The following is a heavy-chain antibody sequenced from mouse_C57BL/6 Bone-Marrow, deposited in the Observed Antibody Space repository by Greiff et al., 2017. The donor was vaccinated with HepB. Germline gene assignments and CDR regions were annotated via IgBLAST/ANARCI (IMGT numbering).Heavy chain of an antibody. J-gene: IGHJ3*01. CDR3: AMIYYGNSAWFAY. Sequence: VNVVESGAELARPGASVKLSCKASGYTFTSYGISWVKQSTGQGLEWIGEIYPRSGNTYYNEKFKGKATLTADKSSSTAYMELRSLTSEDSAVYFCAMIYYGNSAWFAYWGQGTLVTVSA. V-gene: IGHV1-81*01. D-gene: IGHD2-1*01. CDR2: IYPRSGNT. CDR1: GYTFTSYG.